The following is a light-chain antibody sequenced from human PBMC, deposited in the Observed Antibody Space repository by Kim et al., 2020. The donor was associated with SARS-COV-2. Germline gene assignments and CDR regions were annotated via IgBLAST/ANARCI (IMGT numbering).Light chain of an antibody. Sequence: SLSPGERATLSCRASQSVSSSYLAWYQQKPGQAPRLLIYGASSRATGIPDRFSGSGSGTDFTLTISRLEPEDFAVYYCQQYGIAYTFGQGTKLEI. CDR3: QQYGIAYT. CDR2: GAS. V-gene: IGKV3-20*01. J-gene: IGKJ2*01. CDR1: QSVSSSY.